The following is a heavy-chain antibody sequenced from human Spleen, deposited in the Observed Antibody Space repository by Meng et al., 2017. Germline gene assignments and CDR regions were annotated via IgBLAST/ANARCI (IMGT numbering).Heavy chain of an antibody. Sequence: LAQAGPGLLKPSQTLSLTCTVSGGSISSGDYYWTWIRQHPGKGLELIGYIYHSGTTYYNPSLKSRVTISVDTSNNQFSLKVTSVAAADTAVYYCARSYGSGTYWYFDLWGRGALVTVSS. CDR2: IYHSGTT. V-gene: IGHV4-31*03. CDR3: ARSYGSGTYWYFDL. CDR1: GGSISSGDYY. J-gene: IGHJ2*01. D-gene: IGHD3-10*01.